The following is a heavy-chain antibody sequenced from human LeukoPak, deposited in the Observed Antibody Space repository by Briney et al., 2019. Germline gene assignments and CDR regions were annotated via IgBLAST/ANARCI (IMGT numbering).Heavy chain of an antibody. CDR2: MNEGGSEK. V-gene: IGHV3-7*01. Sequence: GGSLRLSCAASGITFSSYWMGWVRQTPGKGLEWVAKMNEGGSEKSYVDSVKGRFTISRDNARNSLYLQMNSLGAEDTAVYYCVKDYGFKLDVWGQGTAVIVSS. J-gene: IGHJ6*02. CDR1: GITFSSYW. CDR3: VKDYGFKLDV. D-gene: IGHD3-3*01.